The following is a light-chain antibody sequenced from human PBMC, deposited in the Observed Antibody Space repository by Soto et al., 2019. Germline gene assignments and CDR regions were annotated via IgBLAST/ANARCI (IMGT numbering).Light chain of an antibody. V-gene: IGKV1-9*01. J-gene: IGKJ1*01. CDR3: QQINSYPWT. Sequence: DIQLTQSPSFLSASVGDRVTIPCRASQGIRTFLAWYQQKPGKAPKIMIYAASTLQSGVPSRFSGSGSGTEFTLTISNLQPEDVATYYCQQINSYPWTFGQGTKVDIK. CDR2: AAS. CDR1: QGIRTF.